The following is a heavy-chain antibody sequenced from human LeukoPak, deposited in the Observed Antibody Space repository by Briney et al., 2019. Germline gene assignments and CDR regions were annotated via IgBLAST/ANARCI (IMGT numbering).Heavy chain of an antibody. J-gene: IGHJ4*02. Sequence: GESLKISCKGSGYSFTSYWIGWVRQMPGKGLEWMGIINPGDSDTRYSPSFQGQVTISADKSISTAYLQWSSLKASDTAMYYCARRNDILTGYLYYFDYWGQGTLVTVSS. CDR2: INPGDSDT. D-gene: IGHD3-9*01. V-gene: IGHV5-51*01. CDR1: GYSFTSYW. CDR3: ARRNDILTGYLYYFDY.